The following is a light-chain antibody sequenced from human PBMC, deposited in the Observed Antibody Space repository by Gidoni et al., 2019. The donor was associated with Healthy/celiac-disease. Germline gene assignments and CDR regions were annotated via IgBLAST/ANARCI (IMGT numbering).Light chain of an antibody. CDR1: QGISSY. Sequence: DIQLTQSPSFLSASVGDRVTITCRASQGISSYLAWYQQKPGKAPKLLIYAASTVQSGVPPRFSGSGSGTEFTLTISSLQPEDFATYYCQQLNSYPRTFXQXTKVEIK. J-gene: IGKJ1*01. V-gene: IGKV1-9*01. CDR3: QQLNSYPRT. CDR2: AAS.